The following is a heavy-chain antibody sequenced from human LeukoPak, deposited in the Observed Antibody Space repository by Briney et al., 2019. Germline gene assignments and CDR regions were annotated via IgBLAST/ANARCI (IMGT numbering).Heavy chain of an antibody. J-gene: IGHJ6*02. Sequence: ASVKVSCKASGYTFTGYYMHWVRQAPGQGLEWMGRINPNSGGTNYAQKFQGRVTMTRDTSISTAYMELSRLRSDDTAVYYCARGGYDFWSGYYNANASSYYYGMDVWGQGTTVTVSS. CDR2: INPNSGGT. CDR1: GYTFTGYY. V-gene: IGHV1-2*06. D-gene: IGHD3-3*01. CDR3: ARGGYDFWSGYYNANASSYYYGMDV.